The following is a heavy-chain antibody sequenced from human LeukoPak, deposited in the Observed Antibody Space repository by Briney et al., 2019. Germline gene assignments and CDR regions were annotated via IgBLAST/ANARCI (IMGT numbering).Heavy chain of an antibody. CDR3: ARTRAGAFDI. V-gene: IGHV4-4*07. Sequence: SETLSLTCTVSGGSISSYYWSWIRQPAGKGLDWIGRIYTSGSTNYNPSLKSRVTMSVDTSKNQFSLKLSSVTAADTAVYYCARTRAGAFDIWGQGTMVTVSS. D-gene: IGHD3-10*01. J-gene: IGHJ3*02. CDR1: GGSISSYY. CDR2: IYTSGST.